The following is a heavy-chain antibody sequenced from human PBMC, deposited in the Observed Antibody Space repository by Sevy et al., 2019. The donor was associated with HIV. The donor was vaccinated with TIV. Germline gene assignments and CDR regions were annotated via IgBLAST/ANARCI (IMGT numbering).Heavy chain of an antibody. J-gene: IGHJ4*02. Sequence: GGSLRLSCTASGFTFGDYAMSWFRQAPGRGLEWVGFIRSETYGETTEYAALVKGRLTVSRDDSKSIVYLQMNSLKTEDTAVYYCTRRASRVYGDHLNLYWGQGTLVTVSS. CDR3: TRRASRVYGDHLNLY. D-gene: IGHD2-21*02. CDR1: GFTFGDYA. CDR2: IRSETYGETT. V-gene: IGHV3-49*03.